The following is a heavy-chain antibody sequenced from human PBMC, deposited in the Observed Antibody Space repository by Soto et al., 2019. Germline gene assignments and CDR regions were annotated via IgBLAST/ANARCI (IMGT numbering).Heavy chain of an antibody. CDR1: GGSISSGGYC. CDR3: AGVPSP. Sequence: QLQLQESGSGLVKPSQTLSLTCAVSGGSISSGGYCWSWIRQTPGKGLERVGYIYHSGSTCYNPSLKRRSTISVDRSKNQFSLKLSSVTAADTAMYYCAGVPSPWGQGTLVTVSS. J-gene: IGHJ1*01. V-gene: IGHV4-30-2*01. CDR2: IYHSGST.